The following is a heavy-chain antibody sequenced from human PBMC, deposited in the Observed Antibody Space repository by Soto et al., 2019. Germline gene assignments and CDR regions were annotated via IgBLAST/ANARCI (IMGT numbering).Heavy chain of an antibody. Sequence: LSLTCTVSGGSISSGGYYWSWIRQHPGKGLEWIGYIYYSGSTYYNPSLKSRATISGDTSKNRVSLELTSVTAADTAVYYCARVNVTLVLWGHGTLVTVSS. CDR3: ARVNVTLVL. J-gene: IGHJ4*01. D-gene: IGHD2-21*01. CDR1: GGSISSGGYY. CDR2: IYYSGST. V-gene: IGHV4-31*03.